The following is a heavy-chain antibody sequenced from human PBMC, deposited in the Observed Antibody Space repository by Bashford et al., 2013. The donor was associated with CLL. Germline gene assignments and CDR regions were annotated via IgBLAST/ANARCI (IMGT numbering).Heavy chain of an antibody. D-gene: IGHD3-22*01. V-gene: IGHV4-34*01. Sequence: SETLSLTCAVYGGSFSGYYWSWIRQPPGKGLEWIGEINHSGSTNYNPSLKSRVTISVDTSKNQFSLKLSSVTAADTAVYYCARGPMIVVVINPGEPYYYYYYGMDVVGPRDRTVTVSS. CDR1: GGSFSGYY. J-gene: IGHJ6*02. CDR3: ARGPMIVVVINPGEPYYYYYYGMDV. CDR2: INHSGST.